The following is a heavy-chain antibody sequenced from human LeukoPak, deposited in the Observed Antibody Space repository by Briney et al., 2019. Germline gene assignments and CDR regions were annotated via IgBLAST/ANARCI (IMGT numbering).Heavy chain of an antibody. V-gene: IGHV3-66*01. CDR1: GFTVSINY. CDR3: ARSGTTVTAEAFDY. D-gene: IGHD4-17*01. Sequence: PGGSLRLSCAASGFTVSINYMSWVRQAPGKGLEWVSVIYSGGSTYYADSVKGRFTISRDNSKNTLYLQMNSLRAEDTAVYYCARSGTTVTAEAFDYWGQGTLVTVSS. CDR2: IYSGGST. J-gene: IGHJ4*02.